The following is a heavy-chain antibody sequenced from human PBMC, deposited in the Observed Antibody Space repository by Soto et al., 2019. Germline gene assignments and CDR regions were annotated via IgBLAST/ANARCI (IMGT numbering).Heavy chain of an antibody. CDR1: GFSFSRHG. CDR2: ISYDGSNQ. V-gene: IGHV3-30-3*01. CDR3: ARDRSSTYYYYGMDL. D-gene: IGHD6-19*01. Sequence: GGSLRLSCAASGFSFSRHGMQRVRQAPGKGLEWVAVISYDGSNQDYADSVKGRFSISRDNSKNTVYLQMNSLRVEDSAVYYCARDRSSTYYYYGMDLWGQGTTVTVSS. J-gene: IGHJ6*02.